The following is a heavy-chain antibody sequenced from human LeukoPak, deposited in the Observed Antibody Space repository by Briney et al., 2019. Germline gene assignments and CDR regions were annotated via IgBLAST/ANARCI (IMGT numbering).Heavy chain of an antibody. Sequence: WETLSLTCAVSGYSISSGYYWGWIRQPPGKGLEWIGSTYHCGSTYYNPSLKSRVTISVDTSKNQFSLKLSSVTAADTAVYYCARDLGPNSSGYYYTHNWFDPWGQGTLVTVSS. J-gene: IGHJ5*02. CDR3: ARDLGPNSSGYYYTHNWFDP. CDR1: GYSISSGYY. D-gene: IGHD3-22*01. V-gene: IGHV4-38-2*02. CDR2: TYHCGST.